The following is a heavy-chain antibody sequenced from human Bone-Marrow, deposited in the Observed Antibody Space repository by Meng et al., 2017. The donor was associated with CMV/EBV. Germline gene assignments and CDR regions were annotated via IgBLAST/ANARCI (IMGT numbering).Heavy chain of an antibody. J-gene: IGHJ4*02. CDR3: ARRLAAIRY. D-gene: IGHD2-15*01. CDR1: GGSFSGYY. CDR2: INHSGST. V-gene: IGHV4-34*01. Sequence: GSLRLSCAVYGGSFSGYYWSWIRQPPGKGLEWIGEINHSGSTNYNPSLKSRVTISVGTSKNQFSLKLSSVTAADTAVYYCARRLAAIRYWGQGTRVTGSS.